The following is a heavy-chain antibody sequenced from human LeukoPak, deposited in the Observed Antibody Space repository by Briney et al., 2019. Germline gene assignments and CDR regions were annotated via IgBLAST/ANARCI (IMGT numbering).Heavy chain of an antibody. CDR1: GFTFSSYA. J-gene: IGHJ3*02. CDR3: ASSPLYYDILTGYSGNAFDI. CDR2: INAGNGNT. V-gene: IGHV1-3*01. Sequence: GRSLRLSCAASGFTFSSYAMHWVRQAPGQRLEWMGWINAGNGNTKYSQKFQGRVTITRDTSANTAYMELSSLRSEDTAVYYCASSPLYYDILTGYSGNAFDIWGQGTMVTVSS. D-gene: IGHD3-9*01.